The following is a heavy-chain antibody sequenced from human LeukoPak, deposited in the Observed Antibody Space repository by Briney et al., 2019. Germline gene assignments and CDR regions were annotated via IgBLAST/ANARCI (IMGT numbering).Heavy chain of an antibody. CDR1: GGTFSSYA. Sequence: SVKVSCKASGGTFSSYAISWVRQAPGQGLEWMGGIIPIFGTANYAQKFQGRVTITADESASTAYMELSSLRSEDTAVYYCARDPTPEYCSGGSCYADYYYMDVWGKGTRSPSP. D-gene: IGHD2-15*01. CDR3: ARDPTPEYCSGGSCYADYYYMDV. CDR2: IIPIFGTA. V-gene: IGHV1-69*13. J-gene: IGHJ6*03.